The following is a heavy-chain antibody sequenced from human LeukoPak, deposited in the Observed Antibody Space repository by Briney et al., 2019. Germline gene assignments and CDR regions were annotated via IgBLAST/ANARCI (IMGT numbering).Heavy chain of an antibody. CDR3: ARGTVTTALTPFDY. CDR1: GGSISSGGYY. D-gene: IGHD4-11*01. J-gene: IGHJ4*02. V-gene: IGHV4-30-2*01. Sequence: SQTLSLTCTVSGGSISSGGYYWSWIRQPPGKGLEWIGYIYHSGSTYYNPSLKSRVTISVDRSKNQFSLKLSSVTAADTAVYYCARGTVTTALTPFDYWGQGTLVTVSS. CDR2: IYHSGST.